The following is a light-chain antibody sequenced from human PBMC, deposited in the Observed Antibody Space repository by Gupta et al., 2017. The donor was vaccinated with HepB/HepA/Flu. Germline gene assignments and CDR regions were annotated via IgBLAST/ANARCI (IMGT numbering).Light chain of an antibody. Sequence: QSVLTQPPSVSAAPGRRVTIPCPGTSSNIGTNYVSLFQQLPGTAPKLLIYDNNKRPSGIPVRFSGSKSGTSATLGITGLQTGDEADYYCGTGDNSRNSYVFGSGTEVTVL. CDR1: SSNIGTNY. CDR2: DNN. V-gene: IGLV1-51*01. CDR3: GTGDNSRNSYV. J-gene: IGLJ1*01.